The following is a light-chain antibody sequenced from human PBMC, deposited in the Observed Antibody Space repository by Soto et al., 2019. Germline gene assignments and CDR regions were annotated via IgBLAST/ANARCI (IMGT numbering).Light chain of an antibody. CDR1: SSDVGSYNL. CDR2: EGS. V-gene: IGLV2-23*01. Sequence: QSVLTQPASVSGSPGQSITISCTGTSSDVGSYNLVSWYQQHPGKAPKLMIYEGSKRPSGVSNRFSGSKSGNTASLTISGLQAEDEADYYCCSYAGSSTSLYFFGTGTKVTVL. J-gene: IGLJ1*01. CDR3: CSYAGSSTSLYF.